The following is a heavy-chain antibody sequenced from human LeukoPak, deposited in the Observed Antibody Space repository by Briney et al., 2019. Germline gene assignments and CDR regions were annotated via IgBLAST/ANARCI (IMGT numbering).Heavy chain of an antibody. Sequence: PGGSLRLSCAASGFTFSSYARHWVRQAPGKGLEWVAVISYDGSNKYYADSVKGRFTISRDNSKSTLYLQMNSLRAEDTAVYYCARGYYDSSGYYYFDYWGQGTLVTVSS. CDR1: GFTFSSYA. V-gene: IGHV3-30*04. J-gene: IGHJ4*02. D-gene: IGHD3-22*01. CDR3: ARGYYDSSGYYYFDY. CDR2: ISYDGSNK.